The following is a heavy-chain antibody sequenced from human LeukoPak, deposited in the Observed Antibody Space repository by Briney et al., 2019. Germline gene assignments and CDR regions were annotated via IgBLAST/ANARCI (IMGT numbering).Heavy chain of an antibody. V-gene: IGHV3-66*04. CDR3: ARRAGAYSHPYDY. Sequence: PGGSLRLSCGASGFTVSSNYMSWVRQAPGKGLEWVSVIYSGGSTYYADSVKGRFTISRDNSKNTLYLQMNSLRAEDTAVYYCARRAGAYSHPYDYWGQGTLVTVSS. CDR2: IYSGGST. J-gene: IGHJ4*02. CDR1: GFTVSSNY. D-gene: IGHD4/OR15-4a*01.